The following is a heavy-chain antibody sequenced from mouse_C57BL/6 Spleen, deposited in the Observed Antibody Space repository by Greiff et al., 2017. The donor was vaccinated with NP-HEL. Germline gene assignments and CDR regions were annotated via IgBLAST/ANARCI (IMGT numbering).Heavy chain of an antibody. D-gene: IGHD1-1*01. V-gene: IGHV5-17*01. J-gene: IGHJ2*01. CDR2: ISSGSSTI. Sequence: VQLQQSGGGLVKPGGSLKLSCAASGFTFSDYGMHWVRQAPEKGLEWVAYISSGSSTIYYADTVKGRFTISRDNAKNTLFLQMTSLRSEDTAMYYCARRDGSSHFDYWGQGTTLTVSS. CDR3: ARRDGSSHFDY. CDR1: GFTFSDYG.